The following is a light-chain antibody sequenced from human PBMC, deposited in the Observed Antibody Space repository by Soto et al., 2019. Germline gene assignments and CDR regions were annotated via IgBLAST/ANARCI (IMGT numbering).Light chain of an antibody. CDR3: QQTFIIPIN. Sequence: EIQMTQSPSSLSASVGESVTITFLASQTISTYLNWYQQKPEKAPKLLIYSTFNLQSGVPSRFSGSGSGTDFTLTISSLQPEDFTTYYCQQTFIIPINCGQGTRLEIK. J-gene: IGKJ5*01. CDR1: QTISTY. V-gene: IGKV1-39*01. CDR2: STF.